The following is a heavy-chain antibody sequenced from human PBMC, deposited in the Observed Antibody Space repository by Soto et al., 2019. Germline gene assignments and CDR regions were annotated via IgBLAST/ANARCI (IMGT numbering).Heavy chain of an antibody. CDR3: VRDFGGSYAYGPFDX. J-gene: IGHJ4*02. D-gene: IGHD3-16*01. CDR1: GFTFSSYW. V-gene: IGHV3-7*03. Sequence: GGSLRLSCAASGFTFSSYWMSWVRQAPGKGLEWVANIKQDGSENCYVDSVRVRFTISRDNSNNSLYLQMKSLIAEDTAVCYCVRDFGGSYAYGPFDXWGQATLVTVSX. CDR2: IKQDGSEN.